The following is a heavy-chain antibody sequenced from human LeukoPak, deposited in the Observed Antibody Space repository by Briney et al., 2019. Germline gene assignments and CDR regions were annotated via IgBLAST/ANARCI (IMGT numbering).Heavy chain of an antibody. J-gene: IGHJ3*02. CDR1: GGTFSSYA. D-gene: IGHD3-22*01. V-gene: IGHV1-69*05. CDR3: AREDYYDSSGYYDAFDI. CDR2: IIPIFGTA. Sequence: ASVKVSCKASGGTFSSYAISWVRQAPGQGLEWMGRIIPIFGTANYAQKFQGRVTITTDESTSTAYMELSSLRSEDTAVYYCAREDYYDSSGYYDAFDIWGQGTMVTVSS.